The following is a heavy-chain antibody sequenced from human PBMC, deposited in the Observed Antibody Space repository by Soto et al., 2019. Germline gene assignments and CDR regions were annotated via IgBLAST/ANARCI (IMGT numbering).Heavy chain of an antibody. J-gene: IGHJ3*01. CDR1: RFTFSDYY. Sequence: GRSLRLYRAASRFTFSDYYMSWIRQTPGKGLELVSYISVTGTTVYYADSVKGRFTISRDNAKNSLYLQMCSLRAEDTAVYYCLNIFFWGQGTMVTVS. CDR2: ISVTGTTV. V-gene: IGHV3-11*01. CDR3: LNIFF. D-gene: IGHD3-9*01.